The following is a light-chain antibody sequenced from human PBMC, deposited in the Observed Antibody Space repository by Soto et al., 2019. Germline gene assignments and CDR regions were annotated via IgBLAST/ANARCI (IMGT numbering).Light chain of an antibody. CDR3: QQSYSTPST. Sequence: EIQITHSPSSLSASVGDRVTITCRASQSISSYLNWYQQKPGKAPKLLIYAASSLQSGVPSRLSGSGSGTDFTLTISSLQPEDFATYYCQQSYSTPSTFGQGTKV. CDR1: QSISSY. CDR2: AAS. V-gene: IGKV1-39*01. J-gene: IGKJ1*01.